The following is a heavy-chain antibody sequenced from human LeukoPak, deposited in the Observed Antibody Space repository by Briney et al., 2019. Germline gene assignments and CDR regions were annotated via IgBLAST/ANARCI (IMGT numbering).Heavy chain of an antibody. V-gene: IGHV1-2*02. CDR3: AREANDSSGYYPKHDAFDI. Sequence: GASVKVSCKASGYTFTGYYMHWVRQAPGQGLEWMGWINPNSGGKNYAQKFQGRVTMTRDTSISTAYMELSRLRSDDTAVYYCAREANDSSGYYPKHDAFDIWGQGTMVTVSS. CDR2: INPNSGGK. J-gene: IGHJ3*02. D-gene: IGHD3-22*01. CDR1: GYTFTGYY.